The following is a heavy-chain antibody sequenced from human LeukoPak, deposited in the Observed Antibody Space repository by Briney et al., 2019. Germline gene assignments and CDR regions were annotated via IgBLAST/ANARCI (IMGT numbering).Heavy chain of an antibody. Sequence: PGGSLRLSCAASGFTFSDHWMSWVRQAPGKGLEWVANIKQDESKRYYADSVKGRFTISRDNAKNSLYLQINSLRAEDTAVYYCAREASLYCSGNDCYWAFDRWGQGTLVTVSS. CDR1: GFTFSDHW. V-gene: IGHV3-7*01. CDR2: IKQDESKR. CDR3: AREASLYCSGNDCYWAFDR. D-gene: IGHD2-15*01. J-gene: IGHJ5*02.